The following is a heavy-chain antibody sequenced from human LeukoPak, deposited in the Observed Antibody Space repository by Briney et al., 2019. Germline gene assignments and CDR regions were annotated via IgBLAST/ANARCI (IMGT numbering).Heavy chain of an antibody. V-gene: IGHV3-21*04. CDR1: GFIFSDYS. J-gene: IGHJ4*02. CDR3: AINGGGDSGYGNFDY. D-gene: IGHD5-12*01. CDR2: ISSSSAYI. Sequence: GGSLRLSCVAPGFIFSDYSMDWVRQGPGKGLEWVSSISSSSAYIFYSDSVKGRFTTSRDNAKNSLYLQMNSLSAEDTAFYYCAINGGGDSGYGNFDYWGQGTLVTVSS.